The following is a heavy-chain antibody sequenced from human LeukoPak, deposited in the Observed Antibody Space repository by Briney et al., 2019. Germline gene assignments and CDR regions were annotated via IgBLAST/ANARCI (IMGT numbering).Heavy chain of an antibody. CDR2: INHSGST. D-gene: IGHD1-14*01. Sequence: SETLSLTCAVYGGSFSGYYWSWIRQLPGKGLEWIGEINHSGSTNYNPSLKSRVTISVDTSKSQFSLKLSSVTAADTAVYYCARAGTGDAFDIWGQGTMVTVSS. CDR3: ARAGTGDAFDI. V-gene: IGHV4-34*01. CDR1: GGSFSGYY. J-gene: IGHJ3*02.